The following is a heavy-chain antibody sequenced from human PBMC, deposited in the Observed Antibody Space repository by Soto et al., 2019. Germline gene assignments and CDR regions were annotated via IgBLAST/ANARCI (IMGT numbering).Heavy chain of an antibody. Sequence: SQTLSLTCAISGDSVSSNSAAWNWIRQSPSRGLEWLGRTYYRSKWYNDYAVSVKSRITINPDTSKNQFSLQLNSVTPEDTAVYYCARVELGRSSSSSYGMDVSGPGTPVTVS. CDR3: ARVELGRSSSSSYGMDV. D-gene: IGHD6-6*01. V-gene: IGHV6-1*01. CDR2: TYYRSKWYN. CDR1: GDSVSSNSAA. J-gene: IGHJ6*02.